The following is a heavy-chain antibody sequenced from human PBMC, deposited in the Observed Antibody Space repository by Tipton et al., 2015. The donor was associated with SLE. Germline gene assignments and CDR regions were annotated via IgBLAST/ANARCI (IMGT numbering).Heavy chain of an antibody. Sequence: LRLSCTVSGGSISSYYWSWIRQPPGKGLEWIWSIYHSGSTYYNPSLKSRVTISVDTSKNQFSLKLSSVTAADTAVYYCARAGYRPGEWFDPWGQGTLVTVSS. D-gene: IGHD3-10*01. CDR2: IYHSGST. V-gene: IGHV4-38-2*02. CDR1: GGSISSYY. CDR3: ARAGYRPGEWFDP. J-gene: IGHJ5*02.